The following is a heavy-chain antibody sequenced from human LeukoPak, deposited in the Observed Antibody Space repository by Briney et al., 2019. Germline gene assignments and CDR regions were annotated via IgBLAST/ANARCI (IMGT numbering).Heavy chain of an antibody. D-gene: IGHD6-19*01. CDR3: ARDGDSSGWYTAFDI. J-gene: IGHJ3*02. CDR2: IYTSGST. CDR1: GGSISSYY. Sequence: SETLSLTCTVSGGSISSYYWSWIRQPAGKGLEWIGRIYTSGSTNYSPSLKSRVTMSVDTSKNQFSLKLSSVTAADTAVYYCARDGDSSGWYTAFDIWGQGTMVTVSS. V-gene: IGHV4-4*07.